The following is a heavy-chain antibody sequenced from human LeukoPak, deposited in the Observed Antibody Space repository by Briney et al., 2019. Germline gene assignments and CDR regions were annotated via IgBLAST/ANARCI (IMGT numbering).Heavy chain of an antibody. D-gene: IGHD2-8*01. CDR2: ISGDGSSI. CDR1: GFTFRNYY. J-gene: IGHJ4*02. V-gene: IGHV3-74*01. Sequence: GGSLRLSCVASGFTFRNYYMHWVRLVPGKGLVWVSRISGDGSSIFYADSVKGRFTISRDNAKNSLYVQMNSLRADDSAVYYCARSSNGVYIQWGQGTLVTVSS. CDR3: ARSSNGVYIQ.